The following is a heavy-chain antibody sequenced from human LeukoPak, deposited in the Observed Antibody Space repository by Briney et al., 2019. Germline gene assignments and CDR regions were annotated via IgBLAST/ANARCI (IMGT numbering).Heavy chain of an antibody. D-gene: IGHD2-15*01. CDR2: IRYDGNNE. CDR1: GFSFSLHG. Sequence: GESLRLSCSASGFSFSLHGMHWVRQAPGKGLEWVTFIRYDGNNENYADSVKGRFTISRDNSKNTLYLQMNSLRSEDTAVYYCAKEKDVVVGVVAVTGFDYWGQGTLVTVSS. J-gene: IGHJ4*02. V-gene: IGHV3-30*02. CDR3: AKEKDVVVGVVAVTGFDY.